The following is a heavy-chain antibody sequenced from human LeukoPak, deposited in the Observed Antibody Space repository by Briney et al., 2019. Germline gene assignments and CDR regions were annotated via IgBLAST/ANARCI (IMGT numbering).Heavy chain of an antibody. D-gene: IGHD3/OR15-3a*01. J-gene: IGHJ4*02. V-gene: IGHV3-30-3*01. Sequence: GGSLRLSCAASGFTYSSYAMHWVRQAPGKGLEWVAVVSFDGDNKYYADSVKDRFTISRDNSQNTLYLQLNSLRAEDTAVYYCARDWTLNYWGQGTLVTVSS. CDR3: ARDWTLNY. CDR2: VSFDGDNK. CDR1: GFTYSSYA.